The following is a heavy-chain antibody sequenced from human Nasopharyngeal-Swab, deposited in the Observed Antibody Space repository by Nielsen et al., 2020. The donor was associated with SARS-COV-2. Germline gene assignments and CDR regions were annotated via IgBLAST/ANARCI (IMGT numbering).Heavy chain of an antibody. Sequence: WIRQPPGKGLEWVGYVYYTGGTSYNPSLKSRVTISLDTSKKQFSLRLTSVTPVDTAIYYCARMDAATDFWGQGTLVTVSS. D-gene: IGHD2-15*01. J-gene: IGHJ4*02. V-gene: IGHV4-59*08. CDR3: ARMDAATDF. CDR2: VYYTGGT.